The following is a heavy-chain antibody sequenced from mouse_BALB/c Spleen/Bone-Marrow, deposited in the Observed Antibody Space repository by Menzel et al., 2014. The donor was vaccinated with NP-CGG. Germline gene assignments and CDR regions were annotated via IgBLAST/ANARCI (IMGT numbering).Heavy chain of an antibody. V-gene: IGHV1-4*01. Sequence: VHLVESGAELARPGASVKMSCKAYGYTFTSYTMHWVKERPGQGLEWIGYINPSTGYTNYNQKFKDKATLTADKSSSTAYMQRSSLTSEDSAVYYCAGSSFLRSYFDYWGQGTTLTVSS. CDR1: GYTFTSYT. J-gene: IGHJ2*01. D-gene: IGHD1-2*01. CDR2: INPSTGYT. CDR3: AGSSFLRSYFDY.